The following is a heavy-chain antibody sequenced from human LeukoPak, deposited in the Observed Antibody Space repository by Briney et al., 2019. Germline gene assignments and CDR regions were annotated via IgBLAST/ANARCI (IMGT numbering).Heavy chain of an antibody. V-gene: IGHV4-59*08. Sequence: SETLSLTCTVSGGSMSPYHWGWIRQPPGEGLEWTGYIYYSGSTNYNPSLKSRVTISVETSKNQFSLKLSSVTAADTAIYYCARAVSGRFDYWGQGTLVTVSS. CDR2: IYYSGST. CDR1: GGSMSPYH. D-gene: IGHD6-19*01. J-gene: IGHJ4*02. CDR3: ARAVSGRFDY.